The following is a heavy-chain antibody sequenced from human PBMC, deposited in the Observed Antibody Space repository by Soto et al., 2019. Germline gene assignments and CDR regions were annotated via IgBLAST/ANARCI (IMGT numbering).Heavy chain of an antibody. J-gene: IGHJ1*01. CDR2: IYYSGNT. Sequence: SETLSLTCTVSGGSISSGDYYWSWIRQPPGKGLEWIGYIYYSGNTYYNPSLKTRVTISVDTSKNQFSLKLSSVTAADTAVYYCAREFIPDEYDSGGPVLGWRQGPLVTVPP. CDR1: GGSISSGDYY. D-gene: IGHD3-22*01. CDR3: AREFIPDEYDSGGPVLG. V-gene: IGHV4-30-4*01.